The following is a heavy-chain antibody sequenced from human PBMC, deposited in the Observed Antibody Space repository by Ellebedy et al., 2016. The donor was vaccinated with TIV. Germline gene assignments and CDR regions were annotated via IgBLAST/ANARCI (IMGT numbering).Heavy chain of an antibody. Sequence: GGSLRLXXAASGFTFSSYVMHWVRQAPGKGLEWVAVLWSDGSNKAYADSVKGRITISRDTSKNTLYLQMNSLRAEDTAVYYCARHDYGSGSYYSPEFDYWGQGTLVTVSS. V-gene: IGHV3-33*01. CDR2: LWSDGSNK. J-gene: IGHJ4*02. CDR3: ARHDYGSGSYYSPEFDY. D-gene: IGHD3-10*01. CDR1: GFTFSSYV.